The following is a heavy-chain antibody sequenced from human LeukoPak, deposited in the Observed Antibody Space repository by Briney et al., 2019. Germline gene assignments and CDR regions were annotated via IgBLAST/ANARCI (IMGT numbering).Heavy chain of an antibody. D-gene: IGHD5-12*01. CDR2: IIPIFGTA. V-gene: IGHV1-69*05. CDR3: ASYSGYGMYYYYYYMDV. CDR1: GGTFSSYA. Sequence: ASVKVSCKASGGTFSSYAISWVRQAPGQGLEWMGGIIPIFGTANYAQKFQGRVTITTDESTSTAYMELSSLSSEDTAVYYCASYSGYGMYYYYYYMDVWGKGTTVTVSS. J-gene: IGHJ6*03.